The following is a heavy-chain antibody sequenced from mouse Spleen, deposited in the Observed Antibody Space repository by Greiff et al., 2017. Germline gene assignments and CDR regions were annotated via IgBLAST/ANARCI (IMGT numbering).Heavy chain of an antibody. V-gene: IGHV2-2*01. J-gene: IGHJ3*01. CDR2: IWSGGST. CDR1: GFSLTSYG. D-gene: IGHD1-1*01. CDR3: ARKGDYYGSSRAWFAY. Sequence: QVHVKQSGPGLVQPSQSLSITCTVSGFSLTSYGVHWVRQSPGKGLEWLGVIWSGGSTDYNAAFISRLSISKDNSKSQVFFKMNSLQADDTAIYYCARKGDYYGSSRAWFAYWGQGTLVTVSA.